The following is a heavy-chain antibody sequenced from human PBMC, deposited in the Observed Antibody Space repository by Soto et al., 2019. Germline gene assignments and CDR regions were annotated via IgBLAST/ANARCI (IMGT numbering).Heavy chain of an antibody. CDR1: GYTFTSYA. V-gene: IGHV1-3*01. Sequence: GASVKVSCKASGYTFTSYAMHWVRQAPGQRLEWMGWINAGNGNTKYSQKFQGRVTITRDTSASTAYMELSSLRSEDTAVYYCARESVTTEEGFDYWGQGTLVTVSS. CDR3: ARESVTTEEGFDY. D-gene: IGHD4-17*01. J-gene: IGHJ4*02. CDR2: INAGNGNT.